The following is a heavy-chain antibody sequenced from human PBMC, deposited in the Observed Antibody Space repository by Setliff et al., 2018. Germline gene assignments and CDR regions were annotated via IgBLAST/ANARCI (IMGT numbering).Heavy chain of an antibody. CDR1: GGSISSGGFY. CDR3: ARGLEGEDYFYYMDV. J-gene: IGHJ6*03. Sequence: SETLSLTCSVSGGSISSGGFYWSWIRQSAGRGLEWIGHFHTGGATDYNLSLKSRVTMSVDKSKNQFSLKLTSVTAADTAVYYCARGLEGEDYFYYMDVWGKGNTVTVS. V-gene: IGHV4-61*09. CDR2: FHTGGAT. D-gene: IGHD2-21*01.